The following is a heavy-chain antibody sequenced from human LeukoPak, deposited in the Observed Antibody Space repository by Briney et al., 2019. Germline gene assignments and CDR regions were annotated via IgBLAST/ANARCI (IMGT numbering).Heavy chain of an antibody. J-gene: IGHJ4*02. CDR3: ARVGYDFWSGYYGLPDY. CDR1: GFTFSSHW. V-gene: IGHV3-74*01. Sequence: QPGGSLRLSCAASGFTFSSHWTHWVRHAPGKGLVWVSRINSDGSSISYADSVKGRFTISRDNAKNTLYLQMNSLRAEDTAVYYCARVGYDFWSGYYGLPDYWGQGTLVTVSS. D-gene: IGHD3-3*01. CDR2: INSDGSSI.